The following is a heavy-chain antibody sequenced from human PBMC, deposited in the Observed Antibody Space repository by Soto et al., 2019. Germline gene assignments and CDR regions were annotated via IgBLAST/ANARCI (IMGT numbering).Heavy chain of an antibody. D-gene: IGHD2-2*01. CDR1: GGSISSGDYY. Sequence: SETLSLTCSVSGGSISSGDYYCNWIRLPPGKGLEWIGYIFHSGSTYYNPSLKSRLTISVDTSKSQFSPKLSSVTAADTAMYYCARDARRKTPVVTSAYAALDIWGQGTMVTVSS. V-gene: IGHV4-30-4*01. CDR2: IFHSGST. J-gene: IGHJ3*02. CDR3: ARDARRKTPVVTSAYAALDI.